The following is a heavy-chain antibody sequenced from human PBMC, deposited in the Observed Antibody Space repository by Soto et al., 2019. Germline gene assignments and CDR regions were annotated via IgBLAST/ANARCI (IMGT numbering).Heavy chain of an antibody. V-gene: IGHV3-13*04. J-gene: IGHJ6*02. CDR3: ARAQSSSGWSRYYSYGMDV. Sequence: EVQLVESGGGLVQPGGSLRLSCAASGFTFSSYDMHWVRQATGKGLEWVSAIGTAGDTYYPGSVKGRFTISRENAKNSLYLQMNSLRPGDTAVYYCARAQSSSGWSRYYSYGMDVWGQGTTVTVSS. CDR2: IGTAGDT. D-gene: IGHD6-19*01. CDR1: GFTFSSYD.